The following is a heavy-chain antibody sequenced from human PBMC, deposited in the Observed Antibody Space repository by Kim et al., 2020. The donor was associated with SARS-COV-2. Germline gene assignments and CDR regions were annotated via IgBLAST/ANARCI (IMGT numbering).Heavy chain of an antibody. J-gene: IGHJ6*02. V-gene: IGHV3-23*01. CDR1: GFTFSSYA. CDR2: ISGGGGYT. CDR3: AKSPHPGDYDYYCLDF. Sequence: GGSLRLSCAASGFTFSSYAMNWVRQAPGKGLEWVSAISGGGGYTYYADSVKGRFTISRDNSKNTLYLQMNSLRAEDTAVYYCAKSPHPGDYDYYCLDFWGRGTTVTVSS.